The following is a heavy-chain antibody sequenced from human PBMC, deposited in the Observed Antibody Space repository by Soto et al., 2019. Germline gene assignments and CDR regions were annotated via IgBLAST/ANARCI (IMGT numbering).Heavy chain of an antibody. CDR1: GGTFISYA. D-gene: IGHD1-7*01. Sequence: QVQLVQSGAEVKKPGSSVKVSCKASGGTFISYAISWVRQAPGQGLEWMGWIIPIFGTANYAQKFQGRVTIIADDSTSKAYVELSSLRSEEEGVYYFASITGTRVGARWVQGTLVTVSS. V-gene: IGHV1-69*01. J-gene: IGHJ4*02. CDR2: IIPIFGTA. CDR3: ASITGTRVGAR.